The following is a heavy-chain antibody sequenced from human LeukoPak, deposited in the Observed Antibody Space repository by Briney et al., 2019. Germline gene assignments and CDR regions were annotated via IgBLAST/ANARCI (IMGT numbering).Heavy chain of an antibody. D-gene: IGHD6-19*01. CDR2: IIYTGST. CDR1: GGSISSYY. Sequence: SETLSLTCTVSGGSISSYYWSWLRQPPGKGLEWIGYIIYTGSTNYNPSLKSRVTISVGTPKNQFSLKLSSVTAADTAVYYCASTGEMYRSGWYFEYWGQGTLVTVSS. CDR3: ASTGEMYRSGWYFEY. V-gene: IGHV4-59*01. J-gene: IGHJ4*02.